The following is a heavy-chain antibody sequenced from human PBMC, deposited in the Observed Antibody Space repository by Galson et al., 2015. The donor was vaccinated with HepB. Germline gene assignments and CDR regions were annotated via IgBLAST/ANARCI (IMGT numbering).Heavy chain of an antibody. CDR2: INWASSSI. J-gene: IGHJ6*02. Sequence: SLRLSCAVSGFTFDNYGMSWVRQVPGKGLDWVSGINWASSSIYYADTVKGRFTISRDNAKNFLYLQMNSLRVEDTALYYCVRDRGVAVSSMDVWGQGTTVIVSS. CDR1: GFTFDNYG. D-gene: IGHD6-19*01. CDR3: VRDRGVAVSSMDV. V-gene: IGHV3-20*04.